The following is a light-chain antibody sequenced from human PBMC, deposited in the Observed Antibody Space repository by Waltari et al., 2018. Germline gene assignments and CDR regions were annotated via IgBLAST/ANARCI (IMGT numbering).Light chain of an antibody. CDR3: SSYTSSSTLVV. Sequence: QSALTQPASVSGSPGQSITISCTGTSSDVGGYNYVSWYQQHPGKAPKLMIYDVSKRPSGFFNRCSVSKSGNTASLTISGLQAEDEADYYCSSYTSSSTLVVFGGGTKLTVL. V-gene: IGLV2-14*03. CDR2: DVS. J-gene: IGLJ2*01. CDR1: SSDVGGYNY.